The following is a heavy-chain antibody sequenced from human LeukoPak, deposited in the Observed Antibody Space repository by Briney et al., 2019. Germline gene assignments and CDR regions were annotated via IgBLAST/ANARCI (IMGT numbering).Heavy chain of an antibody. CDR1: GFTFSDYY. J-gene: IGHJ6*02. Sequence: GGSLRLSCAASGFTFSDYYMSWIRQAPGKGLEWVSYISSSSSYTNYADSVKGRFTISRDNAKNSLYLQMNSLRAEDTAIYYCARDSETETGWYYYGMDVWGQGTTVTVSS. CDR2: ISSSSSYT. CDR3: ARDSETETGWYYYGMDV. V-gene: IGHV3-11*05. D-gene: IGHD1-1*01.